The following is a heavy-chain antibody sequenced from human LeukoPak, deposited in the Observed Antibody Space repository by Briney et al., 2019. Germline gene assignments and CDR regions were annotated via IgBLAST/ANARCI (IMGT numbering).Heavy chain of an antibody. D-gene: IGHD4-23*01. CDR1: GFTFSSYA. Sequence: GGSLRLSCAASGFTFSSYAMSWVRQAPGKGLEWVSAISGSGGSTYYADSVKGRFTISRDNSKNTLYLQMDSLRAEDTAVYYCAKGRDYGGNLDFDYWGQGTLVSVSS. CDR2: ISGSGGST. V-gene: IGHV3-23*01. J-gene: IGHJ4*02. CDR3: AKGRDYGGNLDFDY.